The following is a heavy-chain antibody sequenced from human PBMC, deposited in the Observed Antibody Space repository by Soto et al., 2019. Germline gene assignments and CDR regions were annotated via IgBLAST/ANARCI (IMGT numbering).Heavy chain of an antibody. Sequence: QVQLVQSGAELKKPGASVNISCTASGFTFSDNLINWVRQVPGQGLAWMGWLNPDTGNTRYSETFQGRGTISRHPSARIAYLELSGLENEDTALYFCARDIQSVGPRANDAFDVWGQGTMITVSS. CDR3: ARDIQSVGPRANDAFDV. CDR2: LNPDTGNT. V-gene: IGHV1-3*01. D-gene: IGHD5-18*01. CDR1: GFTFSDNL. J-gene: IGHJ3*01.